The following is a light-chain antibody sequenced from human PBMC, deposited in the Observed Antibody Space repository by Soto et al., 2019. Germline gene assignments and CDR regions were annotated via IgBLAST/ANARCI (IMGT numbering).Light chain of an antibody. J-gene: IGLJ1*01. V-gene: IGLV1-51*01. Sequence: QSLLTQPPCVSAAPGQKFTISCSGSRSNIVGNSVSWYQQLPGTAPKLLIYDDNKRPSGIPDRFSGSKYGTSATLGITGFQTGDEADYYCGSWDSSLSAYVFGTGTKVTVL. CDR3: GSWDSSLSAYV. CDR1: RSNIVGNS. CDR2: DDN.